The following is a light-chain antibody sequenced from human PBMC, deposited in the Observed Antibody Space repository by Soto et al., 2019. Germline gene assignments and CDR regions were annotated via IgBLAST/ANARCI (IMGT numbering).Light chain of an antibody. CDR3: QQRSNWPPGYT. J-gene: IGKJ2*01. CDR2: DAS. CDR1: QSVSSY. V-gene: IGKV3-11*01. Sequence: EIVLTQSPATLSLSPGERATLSCRASQSVSSYLAWYQQKPGQAPRLLIYDASNRATGIPARFSGSGSGTDFALTFGSLEPEDFAVYYCQQRSNWPPGYTFGQGTKLEIK.